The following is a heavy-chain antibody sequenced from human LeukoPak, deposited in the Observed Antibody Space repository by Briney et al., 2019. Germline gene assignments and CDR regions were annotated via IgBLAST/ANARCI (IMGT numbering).Heavy chain of an antibody. CDR1: GGSFSGYY. J-gene: IGHJ5*02. Sequence: SETLSLTCAVYGGSFSGYYWSWIRQPPGKGLEWIGEIYHSGSTNYNSSLKSRVTISVDMSKNQFSLKLSSVNAADTAVYYCGRGGGYNWFDPWGQGTLVTVSS. V-gene: IGHV4-34*01. CDR2: IYHSGST. CDR3: GRGGGYNWFDP.